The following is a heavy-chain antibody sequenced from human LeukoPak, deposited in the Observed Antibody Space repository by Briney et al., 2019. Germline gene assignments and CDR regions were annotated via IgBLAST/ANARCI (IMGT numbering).Heavy chain of an antibody. CDR3: GKETQGVRGNFLFEY. CDR1: GFTFGHYA. D-gene: IGHD3-10*01. V-gene: IGHV3-23*01. Sequence: GGSLRLSCAASGFTFGHYAMSWVRQAPGKGLEWVAAISGDHATYDSNSLRGRFTISRDNSKNILYLQMNGLRAEDSAVYYCGKETQGVRGNFLFEYWGQGTLVTVSS. CDR2: ISGDHAT. J-gene: IGHJ4*02.